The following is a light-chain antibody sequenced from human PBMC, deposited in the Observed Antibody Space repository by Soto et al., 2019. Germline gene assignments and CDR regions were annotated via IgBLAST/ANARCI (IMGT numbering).Light chain of an antibody. CDR3: CSYAGNSEV. CDR2: EVT. V-gene: IGLV2-23*02. Sequence: QSALTQPASVSGSPGQSITIPYTGTSGDVGSYNLVSWYQQHPGKAPKLLIYEVTERPSGVSNRFSGSKSGSTASLTISGLQPDDEADYYCCSYAGNSEVFGTGTKVTVL. CDR1: SGDVGSYNL. J-gene: IGLJ1*01.